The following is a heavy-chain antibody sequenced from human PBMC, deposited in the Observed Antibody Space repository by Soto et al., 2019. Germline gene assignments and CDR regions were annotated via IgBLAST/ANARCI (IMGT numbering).Heavy chain of an antibody. CDR1: GGSFIGYY. CDR3: ARGRANGSGSYYRDYYYGMDV. J-gene: IGHJ6*02. D-gene: IGHD3-10*01. V-gene: IGHV4-34*01. Sequence: SETLSLTCAVYGGSFIGYYWSWICQRPGKGLEWIGEINHSGSTNYNPSLKSRVTISVDTSKNQFSLKLSSVTAADTAVYYCARGRANGSGSYYRDYYYGMDVWGQGTTVT. CDR2: INHSGST.